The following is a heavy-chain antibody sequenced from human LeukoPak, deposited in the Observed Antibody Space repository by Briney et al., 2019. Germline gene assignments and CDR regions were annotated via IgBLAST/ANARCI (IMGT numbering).Heavy chain of an antibody. CDR2: ISRSGSTI. CDR3: ARGVGIAVAGTYFDY. D-gene: IGHD6-19*01. J-gene: IGHJ4*02. CDR1: GFTFSSYE. Sequence: GGSLRLSCAASGFTFSSYEMNWVRQAPGKGLEWVSYISRSGSTIYYADSVKGRVTISRDNAKNSLYLQMNSLRAEDTAVYYCARGVGIAVAGTYFDYWGQGTLVTVSS. V-gene: IGHV3-48*03.